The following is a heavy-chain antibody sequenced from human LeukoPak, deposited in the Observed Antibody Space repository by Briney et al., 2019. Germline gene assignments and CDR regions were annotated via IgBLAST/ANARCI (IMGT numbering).Heavy chain of an antibody. CDR1: GFTFDDYA. Sequence: GGSLRLSCAASGFTFDDYAMHWVRQAPGKGLEWVSGISWNGGNIGYAESVKGRFTISRDNAKNSLYLQMNSLRADDMAFYYCAKGSTYYYGSSAWFDYWGQGTLVTVSS. J-gene: IGHJ4*02. D-gene: IGHD3-22*01. V-gene: IGHV3-9*03. CDR3: AKGSTYYYGSSAWFDY. CDR2: ISWNGGNI.